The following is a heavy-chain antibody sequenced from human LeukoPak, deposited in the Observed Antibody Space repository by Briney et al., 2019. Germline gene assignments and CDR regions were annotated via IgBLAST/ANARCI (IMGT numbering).Heavy chain of an antibody. CDR1: GDSISSGSFY. D-gene: IGHD3-9*01. V-gene: IGHV4-61*02. CDR2: VYSSGRT. CDR3: ARGGALRDFDWSFDY. Sequence: PSETLSLTCTVSGDSISSGSFYWSWIRQPAGKRLEWIGRVYSSGRTNYNPSLRSRVTISVDTSKSHFSLRLSSVTAADTAVYYCARGGALRDFDWSFDYWGQGTLVTVSS. J-gene: IGHJ4*02.